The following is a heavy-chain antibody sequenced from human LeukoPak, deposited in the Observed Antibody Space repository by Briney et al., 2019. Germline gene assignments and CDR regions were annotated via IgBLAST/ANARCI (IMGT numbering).Heavy chain of an antibody. D-gene: IGHD6-19*01. V-gene: IGHV3-11*01. CDR1: GFTFSKAW. CDR3: ARDIAVAGTGYYGMDV. J-gene: IGHJ6*02. Sequence: GGSLRLSCAVSGFTFSKAWMSWIRQAPGKGLEWVSYISSSGSTIYYADSVKGRFTISRDNAKNSLYLQMNSLRAEDTAVYYCARDIAVAGTGYYGMDVWGQGTTVTVSS. CDR2: ISSSGSTI.